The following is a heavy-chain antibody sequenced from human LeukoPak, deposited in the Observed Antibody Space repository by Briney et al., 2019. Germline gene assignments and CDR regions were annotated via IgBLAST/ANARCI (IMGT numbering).Heavy chain of an antibody. V-gene: IGHV4-4*07. CDR2: IYPSGSA. CDR1: GESISSYY. D-gene: IGHD5-24*01. CDR3: ARDYNIWYFDL. Sequence: KPSESLFLTCDVSGESISSYYWSWIRQPAGEGLEWLGRIYPSGSANYNPSLKSRGTMSVDTSKNQFSLRLSSVTAADTAVYFCARDYNIWYFDLWGRGTLVTVSS. J-gene: IGHJ2*01.